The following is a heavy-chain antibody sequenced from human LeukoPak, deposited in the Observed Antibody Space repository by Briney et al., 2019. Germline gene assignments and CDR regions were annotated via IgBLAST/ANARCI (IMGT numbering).Heavy chain of an antibody. V-gene: IGHV4-59*01. J-gene: IGHJ4*02. CDR1: GGSISSYY. CDR2: IYYSGST. CDR3: ARLHGIIDY. D-gene: IGHD1-14*01. Sequence: SETLSLTCTVSGGSISSYYWSWIRQPPGKGLEWIGYIYYSGSTNYNPSLKSRVTISVDTSKNQFSLKLSSVTAADTAVYYCARLHGIIDYWGQGTLVTVSS.